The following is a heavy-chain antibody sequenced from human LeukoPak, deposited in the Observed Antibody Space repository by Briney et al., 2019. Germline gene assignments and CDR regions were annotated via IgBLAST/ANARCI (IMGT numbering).Heavy chain of an antibody. CDR2: VNPNSGGT. CDR1: GYTFTGYN. V-gene: IGHV1-2*02. Sequence: ASVKVSCKASGYTFTGYNMQWLRQAPGQGLEWMGWVNPNSGGTNYAQKFQGRVAMTRDTSISTAYMELSRLRSDDTAVYYCARDGHFDYWGQGTLVTVSS. J-gene: IGHJ4*02. CDR3: ARDGHFDY.